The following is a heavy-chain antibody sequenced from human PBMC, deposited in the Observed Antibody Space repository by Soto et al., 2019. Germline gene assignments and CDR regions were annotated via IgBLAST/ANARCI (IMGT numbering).Heavy chain of an antibody. V-gene: IGHV1-69*02. CDR3: AAPSCSGGSCYGSGY. Sequence: QVQLVQSGAEVKKPGSSVKVSCKASGGTFSSYTISWVRQAPGQGLEWMGRIIPILGIANYAQKFQGRVKITADKSTSTAYMELSSLRSEDTAVYYCAAPSCSGGSCYGSGYWGQGTLVTVSS. CDR2: IIPILGIA. J-gene: IGHJ4*02. CDR1: GGTFSSYT. D-gene: IGHD2-15*01.